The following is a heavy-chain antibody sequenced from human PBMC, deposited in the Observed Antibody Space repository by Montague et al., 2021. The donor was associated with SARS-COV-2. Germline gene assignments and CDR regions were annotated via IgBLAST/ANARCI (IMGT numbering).Heavy chain of an antibody. CDR2: VNNSGST. CDR3: ARGSYGPDAFDS. J-gene: IGHJ3*02. D-gene: IGHD5-18*01. V-gene: IGHV4-59*13. Sequence: SETLSLTSTLSGGSISSYYWCWIWKPPGKGMDWIGFVNNSGSTNYNPSLKSRATISLDTSKTQFSLKLSSVTAADTAVYYCARGSYGPDAFDSWGQGTMVTVSS. CDR1: GGSISSYY.